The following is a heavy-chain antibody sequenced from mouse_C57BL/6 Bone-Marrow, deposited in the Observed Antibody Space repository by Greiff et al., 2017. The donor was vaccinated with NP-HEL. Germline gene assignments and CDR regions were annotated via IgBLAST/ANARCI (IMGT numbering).Heavy chain of an antibody. CDR2: IYPRSGNT. Sequence: QVQLKQSGAELARPGASVKLSCKASGYTFTSYGISWVKQRTGQGLEWIGEIYPRSGNTYYNEKFKGKATLTADKSSSTAYMELRSLTSEDSAVYFCAPYDYDWFAYWGQGTLVTVSA. CDR1: GYTFTSYG. CDR3: APYDYDWFAY. V-gene: IGHV1-81*01. D-gene: IGHD2-4*01. J-gene: IGHJ3*01.